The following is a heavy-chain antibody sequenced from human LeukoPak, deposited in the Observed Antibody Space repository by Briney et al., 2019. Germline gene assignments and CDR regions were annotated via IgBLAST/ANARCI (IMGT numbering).Heavy chain of an antibody. CDR2: IKEDGSGI. V-gene: IGHV3-7*01. J-gene: IGHJ4*02. CDR3: TRRGYGY. D-gene: IGHD5-18*01. CDR1: GFTFSSHW. Sequence: GGSLRLSCAASGFTFSSHWMSWVRQAPGKGLEWVANIKEDGSGIYYVDSVKGRFTISRDNAKNSLYLQMNSLRAEDTAVYYCTRRGYGYWGQGTLVTLSS.